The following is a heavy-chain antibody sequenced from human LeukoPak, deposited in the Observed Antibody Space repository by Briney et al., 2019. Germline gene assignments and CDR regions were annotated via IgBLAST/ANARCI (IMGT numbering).Heavy chain of an antibody. CDR2: IYYSGST. V-gene: IGHV4-61*01. CDR3: GRTEYYFDY. Sequence: PSETLSLTCTVSGGSVSSGSYYWSWIRQPPGKGLEWIGYIYYSGSTNYNPSLKSRVTISVDTSKNQFSLNLSSVTAADTAVYYCGRTEYYFDYWGQGTLVTVSS. CDR1: GGSVSSGSYY. J-gene: IGHJ4*02. D-gene: IGHD3-10*01.